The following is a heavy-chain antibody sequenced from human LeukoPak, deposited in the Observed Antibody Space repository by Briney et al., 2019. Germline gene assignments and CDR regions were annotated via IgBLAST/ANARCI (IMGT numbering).Heavy chain of an antibody. D-gene: IGHD3-10*01. J-gene: IGHJ6*02. CDR1: GGSISSGDYY. CDR3: ARDRADYYYYGMDV. V-gene: IGHV4-30-4*01. CDR2: IYYSGST. Sequence: SETLSLTCTVSGGSISSGDYYWSWIRQPPGTGLEWIGYIYYSGSTYYNPSLKSRVTISVDTSKNQFSLKLSSVTAADTAVYYCARDRADYYYYGMDVWGQGTTVTVSS.